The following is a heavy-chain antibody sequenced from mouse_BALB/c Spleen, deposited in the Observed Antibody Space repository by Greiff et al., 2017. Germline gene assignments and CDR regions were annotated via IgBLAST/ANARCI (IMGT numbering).Heavy chain of an antibody. CDR3: ARESTMITAWFAY. V-gene: IGHV1S81*02. CDR1: GYTFTSYW. Sequence: VQLQQPGAELVKPGASVKLSCKASGYTFTSYWMHWVKQRPGQGLEWIGEINPSNGRTNYNEKFKSKATLTVDKSSSTAYMQLSSLTSEDSAVYYCARESTMITAWFAYWGQGTLVTVSA. J-gene: IGHJ3*01. D-gene: IGHD2-4*01. CDR2: INPSNGRT.